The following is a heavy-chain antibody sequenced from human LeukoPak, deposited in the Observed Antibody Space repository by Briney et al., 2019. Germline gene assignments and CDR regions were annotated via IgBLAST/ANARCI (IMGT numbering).Heavy chain of an antibody. Sequence: GGSLRLSCAVSGLTFSSHSMNWVRQAPGKGLEWLSHISSSSSTIYYADSVKGRFTISRDNAKNSLYLQMNSLRAEDTAVYYCARGRMVRGVEFDYWGQGTLVTVSS. J-gene: IGHJ4*02. V-gene: IGHV3-48*01. D-gene: IGHD3-10*01. CDR1: GLTFSSHS. CDR2: ISSSSSTI. CDR3: ARGRMVRGVEFDY.